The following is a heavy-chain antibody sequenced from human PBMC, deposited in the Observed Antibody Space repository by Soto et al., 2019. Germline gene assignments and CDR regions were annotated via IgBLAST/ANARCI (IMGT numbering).Heavy chain of an antibody. D-gene: IGHD6-6*01. Sequence: GGSLRLSCAASGFTFSGSAMHWVRQASGKGLEWVGRIRSKANSYATAYAASVKGRFTISRDDSKNTAYLQMNSLKTEDTAVYYCTSYSYSSGPNYYYYYYMDVWGKGTTVTVSS. CDR2: IRSKANSYAT. J-gene: IGHJ6*03. CDR3: TSYSYSSGPNYYYYYYMDV. CDR1: GFTFSGSA. V-gene: IGHV3-73*01.